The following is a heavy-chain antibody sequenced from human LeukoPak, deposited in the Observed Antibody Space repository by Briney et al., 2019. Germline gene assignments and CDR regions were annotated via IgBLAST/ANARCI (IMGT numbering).Heavy chain of an antibody. J-gene: IGHJ5*02. V-gene: IGHV4-30-2*01. D-gene: IGHD2-21*02. CDR1: GGSIAGSGWH. Sequence: SETLSLTCTVSGGSIAGSGWHWSWLRRPPGKGLEWIAYIYHSGGTYSSPPLRNRVTISVDRYKNQFFLNLRSATDADTAMYYCARGPIGGVVLETALGYFDPWGQGTLVTVSS. CDR2: IYHSGGT. CDR3: ARGPIGGVVLETALGYFDP.